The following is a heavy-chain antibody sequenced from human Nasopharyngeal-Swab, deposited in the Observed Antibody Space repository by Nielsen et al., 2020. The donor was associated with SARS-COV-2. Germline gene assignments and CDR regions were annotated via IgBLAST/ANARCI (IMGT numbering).Heavy chain of an antibody. CDR3: GKHGLLWFGELSRWFDP. V-gene: IGHV3-21*04. CDR2: ISSSSSYI. D-gene: IGHD3-10*01. Sequence: GGSLTLSCAASGFTFSSSSMNWVRQAPGKGLEWVSSISSSSSYIYYADSVKGRFTISRDNSKNTLYLQMNSLRAEDTAVYCCGKHGLLWFGELSRWFDPWGQGTLVTVSS. CDR1: GFTFSSSS. J-gene: IGHJ5*02.